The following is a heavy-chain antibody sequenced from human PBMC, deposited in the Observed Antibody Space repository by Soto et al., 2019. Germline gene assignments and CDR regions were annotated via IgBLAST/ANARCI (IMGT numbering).Heavy chain of an antibody. CDR1: GFKITDHN. CDR2: IRSGSSTT. Sequence: GGSLRLSCAASGFKITDHNMSWVRQAPGKGLEWISYIRSGSSTTNHADSVKGRFTISRDNAKSSVFLEMSDLRSDDTAVYYCAANWNFGLNFWGQGTLVTVSS. CDR3: AANWNFGLNF. V-gene: IGHV3-11*03. J-gene: IGHJ4*02. D-gene: IGHD1-1*01.